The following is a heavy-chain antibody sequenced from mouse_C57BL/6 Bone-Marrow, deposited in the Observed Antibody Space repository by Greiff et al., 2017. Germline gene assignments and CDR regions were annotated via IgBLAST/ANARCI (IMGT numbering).Heavy chain of an antibody. J-gene: IGHJ1*03. Sequence: EVKLMESEGGLVQPGSSMKLSCTASGFTFSDYYMAWVRQVPEKGLEWVANINYDGSSTYYLDSLKSRFIISRDNAKNILYLQMSSLKSEDTATXYCARDGRNWYFDVWGTGTTVTVSS. V-gene: IGHV5-16*01. D-gene: IGHD4-1*01. CDR3: ARDGRNWYFDV. CDR1: GFTFSDYY. CDR2: INYDGSST.